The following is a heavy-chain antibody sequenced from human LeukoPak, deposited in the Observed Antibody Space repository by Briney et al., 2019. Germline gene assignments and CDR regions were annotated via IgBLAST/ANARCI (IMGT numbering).Heavy chain of an antibody. J-gene: IGHJ3*02. Sequence: ASVKVSCKASGYTFTDYYLLWVRQAPRQGLEWMGWINPNSGGTNYAQKFQGRVTMTRDTSISTAYMELSRLRSDDTAVYYCARSRSWQSSDAFDIWGQGTMVTVSS. CDR1: GYTFTDYY. CDR3: ARSRSWQSSDAFDI. D-gene: IGHD1-26*01. CDR2: INPNSGGT. V-gene: IGHV1-2*02.